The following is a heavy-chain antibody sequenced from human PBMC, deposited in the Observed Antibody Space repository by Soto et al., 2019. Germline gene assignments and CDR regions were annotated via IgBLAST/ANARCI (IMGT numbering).Heavy chain of an antibody. V-gene: IGHV1-18*01. CDR2: ISNYNGNT. J-gene: IGHJ4*02. D-gene: IGHD3-10*01. CDR1: GYTFTAYG. CDR3: TRTHGELRGSGSNEY. Sequence: QVQLVQSGTEMKNPGASVKVSCKASGYTFTAYGINWVRQAPGQGLEWMGWISNYNGNTNYAQRFQGRVTMTTDTSTTTTYMELRSLRSDDTAVYYCTRTHGELRGSGSNEYWCQGTVVTVSS.